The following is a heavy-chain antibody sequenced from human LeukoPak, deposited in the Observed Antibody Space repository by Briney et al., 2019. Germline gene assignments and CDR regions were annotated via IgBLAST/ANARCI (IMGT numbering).Heavy chain of an antibody. CDR1: GFTFSSCS. Sequence: PGGSLRLSCAASGFTFSSCSMNWVRQAPGKGLEWVSSIRSSSSYIYYADSVKGRFTISRDNAKNSLYLQMNSLRAEDTAVYCCARDRDYYDSSGYSTAFFDYWGQGTLVTVSS. J-gene: IGHJ4*02. CDR2: IRSSSSYI. CDR3: ARDRDYYDSSGYSTAFFDY. D-gene: IGHD3-22*01. V-gene: IGHV3-21*01.